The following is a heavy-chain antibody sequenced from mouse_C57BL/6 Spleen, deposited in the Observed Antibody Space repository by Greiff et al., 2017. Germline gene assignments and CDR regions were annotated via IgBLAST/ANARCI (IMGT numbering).Heavy chain of an antibody. CDR3: ARRKAYAMDY. CDR1: GYTFTSYW. D-gene: IGHD6-1*01. CDR2: IDPSDSYT. V-gene: IGHV1-69*01. J-gene: IGHJ4*01. Sequence: VQLQQPGAELVLPGASVKLSCKASGYTFTSYWMHWVKQRPGQGLAWIGEIDPSDSYTNYNQKFKGKSTLTVDKSSSTAYMQLSSLTSEDSAVYYCARRKAYAMDYWGQGTSVTVSS.